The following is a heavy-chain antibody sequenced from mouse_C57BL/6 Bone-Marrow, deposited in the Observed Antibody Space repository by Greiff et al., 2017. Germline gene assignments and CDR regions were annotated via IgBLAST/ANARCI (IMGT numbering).Heavy chain of an antibody. Sequence: VQLQQPGAELVMPGASVKLSCTASGYTFTSYWMHWVKQRPGQGLEWIGEIDPSDSYTNYNQKFKGKSPLTVDKASSTAYMQLSSLTSEDSAVYYCARDWYFDYWGQGTTLTVSS. J-gene: IGHJ2*01. CDR1: GYTFTSYW. CDR3: ARDWYFDY. CDR2: IDPSDSYT. D-gene: IGHD4-1*01. V-gene: IGHV1-69*01.